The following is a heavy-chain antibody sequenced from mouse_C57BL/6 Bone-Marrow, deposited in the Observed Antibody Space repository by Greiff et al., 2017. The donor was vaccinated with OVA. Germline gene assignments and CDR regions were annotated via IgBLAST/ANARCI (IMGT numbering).Heavy chain of an antibody. J-gene: IGHJ4*01. Sequence: VQLQQSGPELVKPGASVKISCKASGYSFTDYNMNWVKQSHGKSLEWIGVINPNYGTTSYNQKFKGKATLTVDQSSRTAYMPLNSLASEDSAVESCAKDDEEVMDDWGQGTSVTVSA. D-gene: IGHD2-12*01. CDR2: INPNYGTT. CDR1: GYSFTDYN. V-gene: IGHV1-39*01. CDR3: AKDDEEVMDD.